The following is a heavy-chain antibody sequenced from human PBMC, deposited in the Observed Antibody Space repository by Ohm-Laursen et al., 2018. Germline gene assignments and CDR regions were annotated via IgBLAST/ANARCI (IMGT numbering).Heavy chain of an antibody. CDR2: VNQGGGQI. CDR1: GFTFSSYA. Sequence: GSLRLSCAASGFTFSSYAMSWVRQAPGKGLEWVANVNQGGGQIHYVDSVKGRFTISRENAKNSLSLEMNNLRVEDTAVYYCARDVRKWEIIDYFDYWGRGTRVTVSS. V-gene: IGHV3-7*01. D-gene: IGHD1-26*01. J-gene: IGHJ4*02. CDR3: ARDVRKWEIIDYFDY.